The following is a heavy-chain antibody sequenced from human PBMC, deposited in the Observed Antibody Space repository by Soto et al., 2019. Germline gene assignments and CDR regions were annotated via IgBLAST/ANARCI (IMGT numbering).Heavy chain of an antibody. V-gene: IGHV4-31*03. CDR3: ARARYSGYDHFAY. D-gene: IGHD5-12*01. CDR2: IYYSGST. J-gene: IGHJ4*02. CDR1: GGSISSGGYY. Sequence: PSETLSLTCTVSGGSISSGGYYWSWIRQHPGKGLEWIGYIYYSGSTYYNPSLKSRVTVSVDTSKNQFSLKLSSVTAADTAVYYCARARYSGYDHFAYWGQGTLVTVSS.